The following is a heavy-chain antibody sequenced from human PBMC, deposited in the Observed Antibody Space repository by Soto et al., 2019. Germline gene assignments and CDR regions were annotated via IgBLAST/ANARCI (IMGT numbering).Heavy chain of an antibody. Sequence: GASVKVSCKASGYTFTSYAMHWVRQAPGQRLEWMGWINAGNGNTKYSQKFQGRVTITRDTSASTAYMELTSLRSEDTAVYYCARGSGYYYVDYWGQGTLVTVSS. J-gene: IGHJ4*02. CDR1: GYTFTSYA. CDR3: ARGSGYYYVDY. V-gene: IGHV1-3*01. CDR2: INAGNGNT. D-gene: IGHD3-22*01.